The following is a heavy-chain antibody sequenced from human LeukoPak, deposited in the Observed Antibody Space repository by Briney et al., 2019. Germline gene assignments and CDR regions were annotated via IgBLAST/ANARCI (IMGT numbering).Heavy chain of an antibody. CDR2: IYYSGST. CDR3: ARGQYSSSWLLWVY. Sequence: SETLSLTCTVSGGSISSSSYYWGWIRQPPGKGLEWIGSIYYSGSTYYNPSLKSRVTISVDTSKNQFSLKLSSVTAADTAVYYCARGQYSSSWLLWVYWGQGTLVTVSS. V-gene: IGHV4-39*07. J-gene: IGHJ4*02. D-gene: IGHD6-13*01. CDR1: GGSISSSSYY.